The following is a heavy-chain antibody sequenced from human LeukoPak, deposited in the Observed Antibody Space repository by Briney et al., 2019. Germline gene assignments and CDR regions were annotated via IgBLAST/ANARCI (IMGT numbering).Heavy chain of an antibody. CDR3: ARDGAFGGVIVFDY. V-gene: IGHV3-30*04. Sequence: GGSLRLSCAASGFTFSSYAMHWVRQAPGKGLEWVAVISYDGSNKCYADSVKGRFTISRDNSKNTLYLQMNSLRAEDTAVYYCARDGAFGGVIVFDYWGQGTLVTVSS. J-gene: IGHJ4*02. D-gene: IGHD3-16*02. CDR1: GFTFSSYA. CDR2: ISYDGSNK.